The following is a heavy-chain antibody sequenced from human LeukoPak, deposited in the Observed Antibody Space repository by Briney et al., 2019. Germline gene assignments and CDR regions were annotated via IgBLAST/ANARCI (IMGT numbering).Heavy chain of an antibody. Sequence: PGGSLRLSCAASGFTFSHYRMNWVRQAPGKGLEWVSYISSSSSTIYYADSVKGRFTISRDNAKNSLYLQMNSLRAEDTAVYYCARAFSMSPLLRYYGMDVWGQGTTVTVSS. V-gene: IGHV3-48*04. D-gene: IGHD2-21*01. J-gene: IGHJ6*02. CDR3: ARAFSMSPLLRYYGMDV. CDR1: GFTFSHYR. CDR2: ISSSSSTI.